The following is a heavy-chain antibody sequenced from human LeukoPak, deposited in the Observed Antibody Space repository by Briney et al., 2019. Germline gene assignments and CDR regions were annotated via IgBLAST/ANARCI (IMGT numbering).Heavy chain of an antibody. V-gene: IGHV3-30-3*01. CDR1: GFTFSYSA. Sequence: GRSLRLSCIVSGFTFSYSAINWVRQAPGKGLEWVAVISYDGSNEYYADSVKGRFTISRDNSKNTVYLQMNSLRAEDTAVYYCARVGEYYDTNGYFDYWGQGTLVTVSS. CDR2: ISYDGSNE. D-gene: IGHD3-22*01. CDR3: ARVGEYYDTNGYFDY. J-gene: IGHJ4*02.